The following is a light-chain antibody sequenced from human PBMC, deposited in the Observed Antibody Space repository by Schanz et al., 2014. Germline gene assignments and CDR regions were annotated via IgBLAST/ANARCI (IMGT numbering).Light chain of an antibody. Sequence: SYELTQSPSLAVSPGQTASITCSGDRLGSRYTSWYQQRPGQPPVLVMYRDNKRPSGIPERFSASNSGNTATLTISGTQAMDEADYYCQAWDSSTVVFGGGTKLTVL. CDR2: RDN. CDR1: RLGSRY. V-gene: IGLV3-1*01. J-gene: IGLJ2*01. CDR3: QAWDSSTVV.